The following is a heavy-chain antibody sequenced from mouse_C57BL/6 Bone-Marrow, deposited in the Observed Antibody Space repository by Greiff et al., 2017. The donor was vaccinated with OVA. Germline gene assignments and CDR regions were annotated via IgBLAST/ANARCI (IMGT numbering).Heavy chain of an antibody. Sequence: VQLQQSGAELVRPGTSVKMSCKASGYTFTNYWIGWAKQRPGHGLEWIGDIYPGGGYTNYNEKFKGKATLTADKSSSTAYMQFSSLTSEDSAIYYCARSDDYDGAGFDYWGQGTTLTVSS. CDR1: GYTFTNYW. D-gene: IGHD2-4*01. CDR3: ARSDDYDGAGFDY. V-gene: IGHV1-63*01. J-gene: IGHJ2*01. CDR2: IYPGGGYT.